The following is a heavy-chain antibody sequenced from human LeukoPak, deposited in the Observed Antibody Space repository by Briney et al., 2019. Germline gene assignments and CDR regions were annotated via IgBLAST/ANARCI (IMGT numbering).Heavy chain of an antibody. CDR3: ARDFFMIPGYFDY. CDR2: INWNGGST. CDR1: GFTFDDYG. V-gene: IGHV3-20*04. J-gene: IGHJ4*02. Sequence: QPGGSLRLSCAASGFTFDDYGMSWVRQAPGKGLEWVSGINWNGGSTSYADSVKGRFTISRDNAKNSLYLQMNSLRAEDTALYYCARDFFMIPGYFDYWGQGTLVTVSS. D-gene: IGHD2-2*01.